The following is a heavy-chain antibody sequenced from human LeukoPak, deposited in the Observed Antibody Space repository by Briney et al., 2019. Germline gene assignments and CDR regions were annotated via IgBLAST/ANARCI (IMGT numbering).Heavy chain of an antibody. CDR2: ISSSSSYI. J-gene: IGHJ4*02. CDR1: GFTFSSYS. V-gene: IGHV3-21*01. Sequence: GGYLRLSCAASGFTFSSYSMNWVRQAPGKGLEWVSSISSSSSYIYYADSVKGRFTISRDNAKNSLYLQMNSLRAEDTAVYYCASKHGAFDYWGQGTLVTVSS. D-gene: IGHD4-17*01. CDR3: ASKHGAFDY.